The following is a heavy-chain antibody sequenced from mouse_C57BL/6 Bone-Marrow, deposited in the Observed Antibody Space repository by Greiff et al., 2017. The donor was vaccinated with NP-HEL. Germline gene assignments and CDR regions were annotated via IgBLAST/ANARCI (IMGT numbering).Heavy chain of an antibody. V-gene: IGHV1-69*01. Sequence: VQLQQPGAELVMPGASVKLSCEASGYTFTSYWMHWVKQRPGQGLEWIGEIDPSDSYTNYNQKFKGQSTLTVDKSSSTAYMQLSSLTSEDSAVYDCARGGAHWYFDVWGTGTTVTVSS. CDR1: GYTFTSYW. CDR3: ARGGAHWYFDV. CDR2: IDPSDSYT. J-gene: IGHJ1*03.